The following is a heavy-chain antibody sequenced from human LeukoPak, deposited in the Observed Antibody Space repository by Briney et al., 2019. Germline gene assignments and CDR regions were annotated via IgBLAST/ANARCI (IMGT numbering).Heavy chain of an antibody. D-gene: IGHD6-13*01. Sequence: SQTLSLTCAISGDSVSSNSATWNWIRQSPSRGLEWLGRTYYRSQWYYDYSVSVKSRITINPDTSKNQFSLQLNSVTPEDTAVYYCARDLGYSSSWYTRPENWFDPWGQGTLVTVSS. CDR3: ARDLGYSSSWYTRPENWFDP. CDR1: GDSVSSNSAT. CDR2: TYYRSQWYY. J-gene: IGHJ5*02. V-gene: IGHV6-1*01.